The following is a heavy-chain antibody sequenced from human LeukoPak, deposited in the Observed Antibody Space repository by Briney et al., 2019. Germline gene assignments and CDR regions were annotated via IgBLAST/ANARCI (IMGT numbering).Heavy chain of an antibody. CDR3: ARDLGLDYGGSQ. D-gene: IGHD4-23*01. Sequence: PGGSLRLSCAASGFTFSSYWMHWVRQAPWKGLVWVSHINSDGSSTNYADSVKGRFTISRDNAKNTLYLQMNTLRAEDTAVYYCARDLGLDYGGSQWGPGTLVTVPS. CDR2: INSDGSST. V-gene: IGHV3-74*01. CDR1: GFTFSSYW. J-gene: IGHJ4*02.